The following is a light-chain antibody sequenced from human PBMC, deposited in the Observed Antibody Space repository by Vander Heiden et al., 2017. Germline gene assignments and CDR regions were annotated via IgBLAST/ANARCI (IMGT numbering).Light chain of an antibody. CDR2: DNI. CDR1: TSTVGAGYD. J-gene: IGLJ2*01. Sequence: QSVLTQPPSVSGAPGQRVTIPRTGSTSTVGAGYDVHWYQQLPGTAPKLLIYDNINRPSGVPDRFSGSKSGTSASLAITGLQAEDEADYYCQSYDSSLGGHVVFGGGTKLTVL. V-gene: IGLV1-40*01. CDR3: QSYDSSLGGHVV.